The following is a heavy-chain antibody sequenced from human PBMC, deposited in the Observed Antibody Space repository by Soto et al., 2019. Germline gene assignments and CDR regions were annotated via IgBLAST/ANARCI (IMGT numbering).Heavy chain of an antibody. J-gene: IGHJ4*02. Sequence: GGSLRLSCAASGFTFSSYAMHWVRQAPGKGLEWVAVISYDGSNKYYADSVKGRFTISRDNSKNTLYLQMNSLRAEDTAVYYCARDRSSYFDYWGQGTLVTVSS. D-gene: IGHD3-16*02. CDR2: ISYDGSNK. CDR3: ARDRSSYFDY. CDR1: GFTFSSYA. V-gene: IGHV3-30-3*01.